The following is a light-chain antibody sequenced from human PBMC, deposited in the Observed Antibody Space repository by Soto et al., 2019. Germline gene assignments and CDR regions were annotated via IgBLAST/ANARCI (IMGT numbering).Light chain of an antibody. CDR1: SSDVGAYYY. J-gene: IGLJ1*01. CDR2: EVT. V-gene: IGLV2-14*01. Sequence: QSALTQPASVSGSPGQSITISCTGASSDVGAYYYVSWYQHYPGKAPKLMIYEVTNRPSGVSNRFSGSKSGNTASLTISGLQAKDEADYYCCSYEGSSTFYVFGTGTKVTVL. CDR3: CSYEGSSTFYV.